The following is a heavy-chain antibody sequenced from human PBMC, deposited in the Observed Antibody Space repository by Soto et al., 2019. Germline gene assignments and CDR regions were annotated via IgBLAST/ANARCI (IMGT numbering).Heavy chain of an antibody. CDR1: GFTFSSYA. D-gene: IGHD3-10*01. V-gene: IGHV3-64*01. CDR3: ERATVSWSYSLDY. CDR2: ISSNGGST. Sequence: EVQLVESGGGLVQPGGSLRLSCAASGFTFSSYAMHWVRQAPGKGLEYVSSISSNGGSTYYANSVKGRCTISRDNSKNTPYLQMGSLRSEEMAVYYCERATVSWSYSLDYWGQGTLVTVSS. J-gene: IGHJ4*02.